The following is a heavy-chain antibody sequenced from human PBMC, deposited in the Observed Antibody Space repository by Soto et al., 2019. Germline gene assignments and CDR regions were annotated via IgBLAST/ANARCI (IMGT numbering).Heavy chain of an antibody. Sequence: GGSLRLSCAASGFTFSSYAVPWVRQAPGKGLEWVAVISYDGSNKYYADSVKGRFTISRDNSKNTLYLQMNSLRAEDTAVYYCARGDYYGSGSYSAPDYWGQGTLVTVCS. J-gene: IGHJ4*02. CDR3: ARGDYYGSGSYSAPDY. V-gene: IGHV3-30-3*01. D-gene: IGHD3-10*01. CDR2: ISYDGSNK. CDR1: GFTFSSYA.